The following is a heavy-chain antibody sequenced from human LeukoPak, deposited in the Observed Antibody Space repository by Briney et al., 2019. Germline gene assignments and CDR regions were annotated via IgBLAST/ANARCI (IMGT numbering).Heavy chain of an antibody. J-gene: IGHJ4*02. D-gene: IGHD4-17*01. Sequence: ASVKVSRKASGYIFTGYYMHWVRQAPGQGLEWMGWISPNSRVTNYAQKFQGRVTMTRDTSISTAYMELSRLRSDDTAVYYCARAWGTTVTTFFDYWGQGTLVTVSS. CDR3: ARAWGTTVTTFFDY. CDR2: ISPNSRVT. CDR1: GYIFTGYY. V-gene: IGHV1-2*02.